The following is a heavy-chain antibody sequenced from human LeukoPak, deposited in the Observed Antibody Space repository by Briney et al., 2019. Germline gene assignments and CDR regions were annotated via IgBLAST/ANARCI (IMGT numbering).Heavy chain of an antibody. CDR2: ISSSSSYI. Sequence: TGGSLRLSCAASGFTFSSYAMSWVRQAPGKGLEWVSSISSSSSYIFYADSVKGRFTISRDNAKNSLFLQMNSLRAEDTAVYCCARSGETYGSGSYYINDGMDVWGQGTTVTVSS. J-gene: IGHJ6*02. D-gene: IGHD3-10*01. V-gene: IGHV3-21*01. CDR3: ARSGETYGSGSYYINDGMDV. CDR1: GFTFSSYA.